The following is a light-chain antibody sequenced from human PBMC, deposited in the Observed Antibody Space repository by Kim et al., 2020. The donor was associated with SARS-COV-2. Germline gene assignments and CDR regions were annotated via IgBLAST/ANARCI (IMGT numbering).Light chain of an antibody. CDR2: AAS. Sequence: IQMTQSPSSLSASVGDRVTITCRASQYISNYLNWYQQRPGKAPKVLIYAASILQSGVPPRFSGSGSGTDFTLTISSLQPVDFATFYCQHSYSNPPEYTFGQGTKLDI. CDR3: QHSYSNPPEYT. CDR1: QYISNY. J-gene: IGKJ2*01. V-gene: IGKV1-39*01.